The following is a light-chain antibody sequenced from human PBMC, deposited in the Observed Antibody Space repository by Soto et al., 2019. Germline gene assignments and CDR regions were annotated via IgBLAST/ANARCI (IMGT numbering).Light chain of an antibody. CDR1: SSEVGDYNY. CDR3: CSYRSSSLYV. V-gene: IGLV2-14*01. CDR2: EVS. J-gene: IGLJ1*01. Sequence: QSVLTQPASVSGSPGQSITISCTGTSSEVGDYNYVSWYQQHPGKAPNVMIYEVSHRPSGVSNRFSGPKSGNTASLTISGLQAEDEADYYCCSYRSSSLYVFGTGTKVTVL.